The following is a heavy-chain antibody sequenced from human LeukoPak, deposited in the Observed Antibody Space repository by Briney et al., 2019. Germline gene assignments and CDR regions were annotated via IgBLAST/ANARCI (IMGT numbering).Heavy chain of an antibody. J-gene: IGHJ4*02. Sequence: PGGSLRLSCAASGFTLTNYWMHWVRQAPGKGLVWVSHINSDGSTTTYADSVKGRFTISRDNAKNTVYLQMNTLRAEDTAVYYCATPSDSSGWYGVWGQGTLVTVSS. D-gene: IGHD6-19*01. V-gene: IGHV3-74*01. CDR2: INSDGSTT. CDR1: GFTLTNYW. CDR3: ATPSDSSGWYGV.